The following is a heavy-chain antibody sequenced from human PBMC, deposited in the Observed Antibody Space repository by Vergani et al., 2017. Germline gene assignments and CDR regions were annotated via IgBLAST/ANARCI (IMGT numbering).Heavy chain of an antibody. Sequence: DVHLAESGGGFFQPGGSLRLSCSASGFSFNSYWMHWVRQVPGKGLLWVSRIKSDGSITAYADSVKGRFTISRDNAQNTLYLQMNSLRAEDTGVYYCARDRDYLGSGSYPYFYYYGLDVWGQGTAVTVSS. CDR3: ARDRDYLGSGSYPYFYYYGLDV. V-gene: IGHV3-74*03. J-gene: IGHJ6*02. CDR2: IKSDGSIT. D-gene: IGHD3-10*01. CDR1: GFSFNSYW.